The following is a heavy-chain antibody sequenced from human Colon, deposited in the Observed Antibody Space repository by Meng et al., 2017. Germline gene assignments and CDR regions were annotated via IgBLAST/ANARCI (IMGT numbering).Heavy chain of an antibody. V-gene: IGHV4-31*02. Sequence: QVPLSVPGPGLVKPSKALYPTWRVPGAPPRGGGSYWSWFRQVPGKGLDLIGNIHYIENTYYKPSLQSRAIISLDTSKNEFSLRLSSVSAADTAVYYCARRYGSGTYPFDFWGQGVLVTVSS. CDR1: GAPPRGGGSY. D-gene: IGHD3-10*01. CDR3: ARRYGSGTYPFDF. CDR2: IHYIENT. J-gene: IGHJ4*02.